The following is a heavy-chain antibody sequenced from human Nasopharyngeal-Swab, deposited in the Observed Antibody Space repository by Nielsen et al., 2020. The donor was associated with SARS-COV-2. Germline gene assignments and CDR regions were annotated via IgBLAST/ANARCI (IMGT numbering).Heavy chain of an antibody. Sequence: SETLPLTCTVSGGSISSSSYYWGWIRQPPGKGLEWIGSIYYSGSTYYNPSLKSRVTISVDTSKNQFSLKLSSVTAADTAVYYCARQVAAAEYGYFDYWGQGTLVTVSS. CDR1: GGSISSSSYY. CDR3: ARQVAAAEYGYFDY. V-gene: IGHV4-39*01. D-gene: IGHD2-15*01. J-gene: IGHJ4*02. CDR2: IYYSGST.